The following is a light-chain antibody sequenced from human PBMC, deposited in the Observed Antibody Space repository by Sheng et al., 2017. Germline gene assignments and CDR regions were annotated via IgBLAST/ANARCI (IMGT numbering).Light chain of an antibody. V-gene: IGKV1-39*01. CDR1: QSISSY. CDR3: QQSYSTPQT. Sequence: DIQMTQSPSSLSASVGDRVTITCRASQSISSYLNWYQQKPGKAPKLLIYAASSLQSGVPSRFSGSGSGTDFTLTISSLQPEDFATYYCQQSYSTPQTFGLGTKVGYQT. J-gene: IGKJ3*01. CDR2: AAS.